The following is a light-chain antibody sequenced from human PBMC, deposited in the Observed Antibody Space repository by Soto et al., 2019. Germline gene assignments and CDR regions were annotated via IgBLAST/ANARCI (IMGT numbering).Light chain of an antibody. CDR1: QNIGSN. V-gene: IGKV3-15*01. Sequence: EIVMTQSPATLSVSPGEIVTLSFRASQNIGSNLAWYQQKFGQAPRLLIYGASTRVTGIPARISGSGSGTEFTLTITSLQSEDFGVYHCQQYHNWWTFGQGTKVDIK. CDR2: GAS. J-gene: IGKJ1*01. CDR3: QQYHNWWT.